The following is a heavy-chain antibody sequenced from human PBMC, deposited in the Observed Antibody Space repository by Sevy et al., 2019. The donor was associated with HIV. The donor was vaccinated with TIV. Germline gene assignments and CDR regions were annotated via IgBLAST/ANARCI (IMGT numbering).Heavy chain of an antibody. J-gene: IGHJ6*02. CDR1: GFTVSSNY. CDR3: AREVLRFLEWLPKPYYYYGMDV. D-gene: IGHD3-3*01. Sequence: GGSLRLSCAASGFTVSSNYMSWVRQAPGKGLEWVSVIYSGGSTYYEDSVKGRFTISRDNSKNTLYLQMNSLRAEDTAVYYCAREVLRFLEWLPKPYYYYGMDVWGQGTTVTVSS. CDR2: IYSGGST. V-gene: IGHV3-53*01.